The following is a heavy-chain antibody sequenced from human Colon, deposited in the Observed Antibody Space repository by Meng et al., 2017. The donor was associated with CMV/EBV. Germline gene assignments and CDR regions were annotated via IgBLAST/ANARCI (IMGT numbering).Heavy chain of an antibody. D-gene: IGHD5-18*01. J-gene: IGHJ6*02. CDR3: ALIPPRGYSYGYPNNYYYYGMDV. V-gene: IGHV4-34*01. CDR2: INHSGST. Sequence: SETLSLTCAVYGGSFSGYYCSWIRQPPGKGLEWIGEINHSGSTNYNPSLKSRVTISVDTSKNQFSLKLSSVTAADTAVYYCALIPPRGYSYGYPNNYYYYGMDVWGQGTTVTVSS. CDR1: GGSFSGYY.